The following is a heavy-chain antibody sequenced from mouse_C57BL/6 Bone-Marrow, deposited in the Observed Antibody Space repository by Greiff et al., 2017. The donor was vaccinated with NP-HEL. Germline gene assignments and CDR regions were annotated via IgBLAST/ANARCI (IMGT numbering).Heavy chain of an antibody. D-gene: IGHD1-1*01. J-gene: IGHJ2*01. CDR2: IYPRSGNT. CDR3: ARGGGLLRYGY. Sequence: QVQLQQSGAELARPGASVKLSCKASGYTFTSYGISWVKQRTGQGLEWIGEIYPRSGNTYYNEKFKGKATLTADKSSSTAYMELRSLTSEDSAVYFWARGGGLLRYGYWGQGTTLTVSS. CDR1: GYTFTSYG. V-gene: IGHV1-81*01.